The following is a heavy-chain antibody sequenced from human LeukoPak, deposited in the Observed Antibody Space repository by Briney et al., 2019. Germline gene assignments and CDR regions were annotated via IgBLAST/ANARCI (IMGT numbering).Heavy chain of an antibody. V-gene: IGHV1-18*01. CDR3: ARSGYSYGFQQRPYWYFDL. D-gene: IGHD5-18*01. CDR1: GYTFTSYG. CDR2: ISAYNGNT. Sequence: ASVKFSCKASGYTFTSYGISWVRQAPGQGLEWMVWISAYNGNTNYAQKLQGRGTITADESTSTAYMELSSLRSEDTAVYYCARSGYSYGFQQRPYWYFDLWGRGTLVTVSS. J-gene: IGHJ2*01.